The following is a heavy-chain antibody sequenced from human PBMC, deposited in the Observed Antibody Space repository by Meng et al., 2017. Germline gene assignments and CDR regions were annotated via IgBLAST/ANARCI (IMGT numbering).Heavy chain of an antibody. J-gene: IGHJ2*01. CDR3: ASDNYYDSSGYSYWYFDL. D-gene: IGHD3-22*01. CDR1: GGSFSGYY. Sequence: VQLQQWGAGPLKPSETLSLTCAFYGGSFSGYYWSWIRQPPGKGLEWIGEINHSGSTNYNPSLKSRVTISVDTSKNQFSLKLSSVTAADTAVYYCASDNYYDSSGYSYWYFDLWGRGTLVTVSS. CDR2: INHSGST. V-gene: IGHV4-34*01.